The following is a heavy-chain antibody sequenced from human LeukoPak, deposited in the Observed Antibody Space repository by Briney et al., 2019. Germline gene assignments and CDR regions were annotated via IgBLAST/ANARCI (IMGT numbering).Heavy chain of an antibody. CDR2: INNDGSTT. CDR3: AVGGTYGSGS. D-gene: IGHD3-10*01. V-gene: IGHV3-74*01. CDR1: GFTFANTW. J-gene: IGHJ4*02. Sequence: PGGPLRLSCAASGFTFANTWMHWVRQAPGKGLVWVSLINNDGSTTNYADSVKGRFTISRDNAKNTVYLQMNSLRAEDTAVYYCAVGGTYGSGSWGQGTLVTVSS.